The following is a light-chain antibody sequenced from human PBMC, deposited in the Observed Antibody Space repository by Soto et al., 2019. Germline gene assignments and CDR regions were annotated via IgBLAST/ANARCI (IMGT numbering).Light chain of an antibody. V-gene: IGKV3-11*01. Sequence: EIVLTQSPATLSLSPGERATLSCRASQSVSSNLAWYQQKPGQAPRLLIYDASNRATGTPARFSGSGSGTDFTLTISSLEPEDFAVYYCQRGDTFGQGTRLEIK. CDR2: DAS. J-gene: IGKJ5*01. CDR3: QRGDT. CDR1: QSVSSN.